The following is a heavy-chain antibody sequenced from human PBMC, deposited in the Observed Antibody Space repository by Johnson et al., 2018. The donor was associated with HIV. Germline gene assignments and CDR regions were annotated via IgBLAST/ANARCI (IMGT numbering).Heavy chain of an antibody. Sequence: VQLVESGGDLVQSGGSLRLSCAASGFTVSSNYMSWVRQAPGQGLEWVSVIYSGGSTYYADSVTGRFTISRDDSRNTLHLQMNSLSAEDTAVYYCARESNGDYVAFDIWGQGTMVTVSS. CDR1: GFTVSSNY. CDR2: IYSGGST. CDR3: ARESNGDYVAFDI. J-gene: IGHJ3*02. V-gene: IGHV3-66*01. D-gene: IGHD4-17*01.